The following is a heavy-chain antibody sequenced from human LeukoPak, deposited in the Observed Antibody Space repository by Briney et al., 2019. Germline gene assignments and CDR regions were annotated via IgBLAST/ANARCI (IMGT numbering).Heavy chain of an antibody. CDR3: ARVVVTAIGDYFDY. Sequence: SETLSLTCAVYGGSFSGYYWSWIRQPPGKGLEWIGEINHSGSTNYNPSLKSRVTMSVDTSKNQFSLKLTSVTAADTAVYYCARVVVTAIGDYFDYWGQGTLVTVSS. D-gene: IGHD2-21*02. CDR1: GGSFSGYY. CDR2: INHSGST. J-gene: IGHJ4*02. V-gene: IGHV4-34*01.